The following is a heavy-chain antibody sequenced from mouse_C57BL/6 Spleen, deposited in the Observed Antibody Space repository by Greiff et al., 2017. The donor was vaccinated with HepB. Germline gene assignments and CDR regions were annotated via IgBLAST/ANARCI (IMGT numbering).Heavy chain of an antibody. CDR1: GYTFTSYG. Sequence: VQLQQSGAELARPGASVKLSCKASGYTFTSYGISWVKQRTGQGLEWIGEIYPRSGNTYYNEKFKGKATLTADKSSSTAYLELRSLTSEDSAVYFCAREDGNYVYYAMDYWGQGTSVTVSS. CDR3: AREDGNYVYYAMDY. CDR2: IYPRSGNT. J-gene: IGHJ4*01. D-gene: IGHD2-1*01. V-gene: IGHV1-81*01.